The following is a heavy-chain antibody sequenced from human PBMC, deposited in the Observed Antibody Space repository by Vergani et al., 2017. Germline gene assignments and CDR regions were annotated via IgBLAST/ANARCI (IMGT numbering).Heavy chain of an antibody. CDR2: IHYSENT. Sequence: QVKLQESGPGLVKPSETLSLTCTVSGASVNSYYWSWIRQPPGKGLEWIGDIHYSENTNYNPSLKTRVTISVDTSKNQFSLTLTSVTAADTAVYYCASDTHSGQRADRWVQGILVTVTS. CDR1: GASVNSYY. V-gene: IGHV4-59*02. D-gene: IGHD6-19*01. J-gene: IGHJ5*02. CDR3: ASDTHSGQRADR.